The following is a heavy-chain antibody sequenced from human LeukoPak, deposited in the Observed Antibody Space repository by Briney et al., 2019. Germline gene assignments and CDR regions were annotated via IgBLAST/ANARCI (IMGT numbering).Heavy chain of an antibody. CDR1: GYAFNIYG. V-gene: IGHV1-18*01. CDR2: ISVDNGNT. D-gene: IGHD5-12*01. J-gene: IGHJ4*02. Sequence: GASVKVSCKASGYAFNIYGINWVRQAPGQGLEWMGWISVDNGNTDSAQNLQGRLTMTTDTFTSTAYMELRSLRSDDTAIYFCARDFFGGRSGYARRGIKYWGQGTLVTVSS. CDR3: ARDFFGGRSGYARRGIKY.